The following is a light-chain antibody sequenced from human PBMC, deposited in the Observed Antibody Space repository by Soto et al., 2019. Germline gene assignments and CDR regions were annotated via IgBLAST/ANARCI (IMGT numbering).Light chain of an antibody. V-gene: IGLV1-36*01. J-gene: IGLJ3*02. Sequence: QSVLTQPPSVSEAPRQRVTISCSGSSSNIGNNAINWYQQLPGKDPKLLIYDDLLPSGVSDRFSGSKSGTSASLAISGLQSEDEADYYCAAWDDSLNGWVFGGGTKLTVL. CDR2: YDD. CDR3: AAWDDSLNGWV. CDR1: SSNIGNNA.